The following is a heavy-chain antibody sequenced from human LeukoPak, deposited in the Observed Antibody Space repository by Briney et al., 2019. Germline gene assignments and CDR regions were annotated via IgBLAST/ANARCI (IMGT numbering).Heavy chain of an antibody. J-gene: IGHJ4*02. D-gene: IGHD2/OR15-2a*01. CDR3: TTFYTRLTDY. CDR2: INQDGGEK. V-gene: IGHV3-7*05. Sequence: GGSLRLSCAASGITFNTYWISWVRQAPGKGLEWLATINQDGGEKYYVDSVKGRFTISRDNAKNSLSLRMNSLRAEDTAVYYCTTFYTRLTDYWGQGTLVTVSS. CDR1: GITFNTYW.